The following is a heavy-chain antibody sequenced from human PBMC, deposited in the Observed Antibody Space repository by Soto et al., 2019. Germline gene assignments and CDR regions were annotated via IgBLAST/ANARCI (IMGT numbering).Heavy chain of an antibody. CDR1: GYSFTSYW. J-gene: IGHJ3*02. CDR3: AQSPRLTEAFDI. Sequence: GESLKISCKFSGYSFTSYWIGWVRQMPGKGQEWMGIIYPGDSDTRYSPSFQGHVTISADKSFTTAYLQWSSLKASDTAMYYCAQSPRLTEAFDIWGQGTMVTVSS. V-gene: IGHV5-51*01. CDR2: IYPGDSDT.